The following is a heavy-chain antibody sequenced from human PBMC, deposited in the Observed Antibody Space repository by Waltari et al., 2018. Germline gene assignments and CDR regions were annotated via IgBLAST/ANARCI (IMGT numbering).Heavy chain of an antibody. V-gene: IGHV3-7*01. J-gene: IGHJ4*02. D-gene: IGHD3-3*01. CDR2: IKQDGSEK. CDR3: ARGGAIFGVVISR. Sequence: EVQLVESGGGLVQPGGSLRLSCAASGFTFSSYWMSWVRQAPGKGWEWVANIKQDGSEKYEVDSVKGRFTISRDNAKNSLYLQMNSLRAEDTAVYYCARGGAIFGVVISRWGQGTLVTVSS. CDR1: GFTFSSYW.